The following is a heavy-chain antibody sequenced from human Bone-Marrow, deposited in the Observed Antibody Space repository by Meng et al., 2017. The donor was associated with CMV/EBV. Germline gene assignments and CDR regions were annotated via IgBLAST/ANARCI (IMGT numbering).Heavy chain of an antibody. CDR3: ARASFVLMVYAIGAGYGMDV. V-gene: IGHV1-2*02. J-gene: IGHJ6*02. D-gene: IGHD2-8*01. Sequence: ASVKVSCKASGYTFTGYYMHWVRQAPGQGLEWMGWINPNSGGTNYAQKFQGRVTMTRDTSISTAYMELSRLRSDDTAVYYCARASFVLMVYAIGAGYGMDVWGQGNTVTVSS. CDR2: INPNSGGT. CDR1: GYTFTGYY.